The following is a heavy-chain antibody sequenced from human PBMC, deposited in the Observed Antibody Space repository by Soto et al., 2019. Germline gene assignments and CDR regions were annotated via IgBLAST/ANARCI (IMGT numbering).Heavy chain of an antibody. CDR2: ISYDGSNK. V-gene: IGHV3-30*18. CDR1: GFTFSSYG. Sequence: QVQLVESGGGVVQPGRSLRLSCAAFGFTFSSYGMHWVRQAPGKGLEWVAVISYDGSNKYYADSVKGRFTISRDNSKNTLYLQMNSLRAEDTAVYYCAKPPDYYYYYYMDVWGKGTTVTVSS. J-gene: IGHJ6*03. CDR3: AKPPDYYYYYYMDV.